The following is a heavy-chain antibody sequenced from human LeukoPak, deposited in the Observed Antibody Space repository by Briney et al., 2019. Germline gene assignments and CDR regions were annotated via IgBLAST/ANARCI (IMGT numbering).Heavy chain of an antibody. V-gene: IGHV4-4*02. D-gene: IGHD3-22*01. Sequence: SGTLSLTCAVSGGSISSSNWWSWVRQPPGKGLEWIGEIYHSGSTNYNPSLKSRVTISVDNSKNQFSLKMSSVTAADTAVYYCAREVISAYSFDYWGRGTLVTVSS. CDR3: AREVISAYSFDY. J-gene: IGHJ4*02. CDR1: GGSISSSNW. CDR2: IYHSGST.